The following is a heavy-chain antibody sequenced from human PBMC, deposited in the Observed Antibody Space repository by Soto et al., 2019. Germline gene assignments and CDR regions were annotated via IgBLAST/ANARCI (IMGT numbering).Heavy chain of an antibody. Sequence: SETLSLTCTVSGGSISSYYWSWIRQPPGKGLEWIGYIYYSGSTNYNPSLKSRVTISVDTSKNQFSLKLSSVTAADTAVYYCARLFYSNYEEHYFDYWGQVTLVTVSS. J-gene: IGHJ4*02. V-gene: IGHV4-59*08. CDR2: IYYSGST. CDR3: ARLFYSNYEEHYFDY. D-gene: IGHD4-4*01. CDR1: GGSISSYY.